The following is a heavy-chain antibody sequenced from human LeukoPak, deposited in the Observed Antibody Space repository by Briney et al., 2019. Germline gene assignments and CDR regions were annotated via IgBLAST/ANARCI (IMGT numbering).Heavy chain of an antibody. J-gene: IGHJ4*02. Sequence: SETLSLTCAVSGGSISSSNWWSWVRQPPGKGLEWIGEIFHSGSTNYNPSLKSRVTISVDKSKNQFSLNLSSVTAADTAMYYCARVAYDYLWGTYRDSYFDYWGQGTLVTVSS. CDR2: IFHSGST. D-gene: IGHD3-16*02. CDR3: ARVAYDYLWGTYRDSYFDY. CDR1: GGSISSSNW. V-gene: IGHV4-4*02.